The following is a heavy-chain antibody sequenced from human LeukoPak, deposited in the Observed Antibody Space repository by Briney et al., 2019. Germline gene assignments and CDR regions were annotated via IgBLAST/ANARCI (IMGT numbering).Heavy chain of an antibody. Sequence: RGSLRLSCAASGFTFSSYAMSWVRQAPGKGLEWVSAISGSGGSTYYADSVKGRFTISRDNSKNTLYLQMNSLRAEDTAVYYCAKDGITIFGVVIDPNAFDIWGQGTMVTVSS. J-gene: IGHJ3*02. CDR3: AKDGITIFGVVIDPNAFDI. CDR2: ISGSGGST. CDR1: GFTFSSYA. D-gene: IGHD3-3*01. V-gene: IGHV3-23*01.